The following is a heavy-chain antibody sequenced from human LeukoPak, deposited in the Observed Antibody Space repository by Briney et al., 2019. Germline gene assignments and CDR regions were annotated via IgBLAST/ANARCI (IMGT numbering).Heavy chain of an antibody. Sequence: GGSLRLSCAASGFTFSSYGMHWVRQAPGKGLEWVAVISYDGSNEYYADSVKGRFTISRDNSKNTLYLQMNSLRAEDTAVYYCVKGGLMRFFDYWGQGTLVTVSS. D-gene: IGHD2-8*01. CDR3: VKGGLMRFFDY. CDR2: ISYDGSNE. V-gene: IGHV3-30*18. J-gene: IGHJ4*02. CDR1: GFTFSSYG.